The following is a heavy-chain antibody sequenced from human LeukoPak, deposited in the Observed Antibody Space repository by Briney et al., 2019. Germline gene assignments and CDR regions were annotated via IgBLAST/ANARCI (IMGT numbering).Heavy chain of an antibody. CDR2: ISWNSGSI. CDR1: GFTFDDYA. V-gene: IGHV3-9*01. J-gene: IGHJ4*02. CDR3: AKDFFAGGSTSYYFDY. D-gene: IGHD3-16*01. Sequence: GRSLRLSCAASGFTFDDYAMHWVRQAPGKGLEWVSGISWNSGSIGYADSVKGRFTISRDNAKNSLYLQMNSLRAEDTALYYCAKDFFAGGSTSYYFDYWGQGTLVTVSS.